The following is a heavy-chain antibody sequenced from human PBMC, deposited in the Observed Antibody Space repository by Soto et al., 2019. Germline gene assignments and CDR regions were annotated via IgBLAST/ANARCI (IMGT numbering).Heavy chain of an antibody. J-gene: IGHJ4*02. CDR1: GYTFTGYY. D-gene: IGHD3-22*01. Sequence: GASVKVSCKASGYTFTGYYMHWVRQAPGQGLEWMGWINPNSGGTSYAQKFQGRVTMTRDTSISTAYMELSRLRSDDTAVYYCARDRYYDSSGYYAFDYWGQGTLVTVSS. CDR2: INPNSGGT. CDR3: ARDRYYDSSGYYAFDY. V-gene: IGHV1-2*02.